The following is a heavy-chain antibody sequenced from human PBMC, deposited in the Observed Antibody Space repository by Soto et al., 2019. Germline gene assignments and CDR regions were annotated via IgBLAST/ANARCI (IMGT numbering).Heavy chain of an antibody. Sequence: VSCKASGYTFTGYYMHWVRQAPGQGLEWMGWINPNSGGTNYAQKFQGWVTMTRDTSISTAYMELSRLRSDDTAVYYCARPRVYCSSSSCSSLGAFDIWGQGTMVTVSS. CDR3: ARPRVYCSSSSCSSLGAFDI. CDR1: GYTFTGYY. J-gene: IGHJ3*02. V-gene: IGHV1-2*04. D-gene: IGHD2-2*01. CDR2: INPNSGGT.